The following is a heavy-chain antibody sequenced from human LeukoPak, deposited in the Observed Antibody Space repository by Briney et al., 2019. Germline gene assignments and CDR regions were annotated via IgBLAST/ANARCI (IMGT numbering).Heavy chain of an antibody. CDR1: GFTFGDYY. J-gene: IGHJ4*02. CDR3: ARVGSIAAAGAPDY. CDR2: ISGSGSTK. D-gene: IGHD6-13*01. V-gene: IGHV3-11*01. Sequence: GGSLRLSCAASGFTFGDYYMSWIRQAPGKGLEWVSHISGSGSTKIYADSVKGRFTISRDNAENSLYLQVNSLRAEDTAVYYCARVGSIAAAGAPDYWGQGTLVTVSS.